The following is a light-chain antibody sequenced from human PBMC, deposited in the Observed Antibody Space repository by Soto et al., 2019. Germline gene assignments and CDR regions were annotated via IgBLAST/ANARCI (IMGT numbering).Light chain of an antibody. CDR3: SSYTSSSTVV. J-gene: IGLJ1*01. Sequence: QSALPQPSSVSVSPGQSITISCTGTSSDVGGYNYVSWYQQHPGKAPKLMIYEVSQRPSGDSNRFSGSKSGNTASLTISGLQSEDEADYWCSSYTSSSTVVFGTGTKVTVL. CDR2: EVS. CDR1: SSDVGGYNY. V-gene: IGLV2-14*01.